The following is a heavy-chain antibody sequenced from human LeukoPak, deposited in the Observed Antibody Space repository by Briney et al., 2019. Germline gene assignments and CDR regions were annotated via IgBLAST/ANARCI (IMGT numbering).Heavy chain of an antibody. D-gene: IGHD3-10*01. Sequence: ASVKVSGKASGYTFTTYSMHWVRQAPGQGLEWMGVINPTGGSTTYAQKFQGRVTMTRDTSTSTVYMELSSLRSEDTAVYYCARDYNRWRADFFDYWGQGTLVTVSS. CDR3: ARDYNRWRADFFDY. CDR1: GYTFTTYS. V-gene: IGHV1-46*01. J-gene: IGHJ4*02. CDR2: INPTGGST.